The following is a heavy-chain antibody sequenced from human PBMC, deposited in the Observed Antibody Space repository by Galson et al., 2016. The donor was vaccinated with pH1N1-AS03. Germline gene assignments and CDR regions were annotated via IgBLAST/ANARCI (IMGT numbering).Heavy chain of an antibody. CDR2: IWSDGSDE. CDR3: VKDQNWAYDF. D-gene: IGHD3-16*01. CDR1: GFTFSSYG. J-gene: IGHJ4*02. Sequence: LRLSCAASGFTFSSYGMHWVRQAPGKGLEWVAVIWSDGSDEYYADSVRGRFTISKDNSKNTLYLQMNNLRPEDTAVYYCVKDQNWAYDFWGQGTLVTVSS. V-gene: IGHV3-33*06.